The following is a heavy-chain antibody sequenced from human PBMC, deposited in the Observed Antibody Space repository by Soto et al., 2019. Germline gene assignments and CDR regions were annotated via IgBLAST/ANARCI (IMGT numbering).Heavy chain of an antibody. J-gene: IGHJ4*02. CDR2: ISSSSSTI. Sequence: GESLKISCAASGFTFSSYSMNWVRQAPGKGLEWVSYISSSSSTIYYADSVKGRFTISRDNAKNSLYLQMNSLRAEDTAVYYCAREVLLWFGEQTNWGQGTLVTVSS. D-gene: IGHD3-10*01. CDR1: GFTFSSYS. V-gene: IGHV3-48*01. CDR3: AREVLLWFGEQTN.